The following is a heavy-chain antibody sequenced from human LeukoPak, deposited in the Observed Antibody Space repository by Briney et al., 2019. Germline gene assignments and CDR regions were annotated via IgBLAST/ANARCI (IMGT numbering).Heavy chain of an antibody. CDR2: IIPILGIA. CDR1: GFTFSSYA. D-gene: IGHD1-7*01. CDR3: ARDRTNYEFYYYYYGMDV. V-gene: IGHV1-69*04. J-gene: IGHJ6*02. Sequence: GGSLRLSCAASGFTFSSYAISWVRQAPGQGLEWMGRIIPILGIANYAQKFQGRVTITADKSTSTAYIELSSLRSEDTAVYYCARDRTNYEFYYYYYGMDVWGQGTTVTVSS.